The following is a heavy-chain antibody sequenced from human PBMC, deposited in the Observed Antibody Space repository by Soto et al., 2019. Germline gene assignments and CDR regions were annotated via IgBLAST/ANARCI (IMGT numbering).Heavy chain of an antibody. Sequence: EVQLVESGGDLVKPGGCLRLSCVASGITFPNAWMSWVRQAPGKGLEWAGRIKNKADGGTTDYAAPVRGRFTISRDDSKNTLFLQMNSLETEDTAVYYCTTDPGDYEDFWGQGTLVTVSS. CDR3: TTDPGDYEDF. CDR2: IKNKADGGTT. V-gene: IGHV3-15*01. D-gene: IGHD4-17*01. J-gene: IGHJ4*02. CDR1: GITFPNAW.